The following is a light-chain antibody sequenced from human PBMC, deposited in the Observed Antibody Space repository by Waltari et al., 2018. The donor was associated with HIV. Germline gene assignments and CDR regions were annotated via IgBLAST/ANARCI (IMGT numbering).Light chain of an antibody. V-gene: IGLV1-47*01. CDR3: STWDKTQSAQV. CDR1: VSNIGTSS. J-gene: IGLJ3*02. Sequence: QPVLTQLPSVSGTPGQTVTISCSGSVSNIGTSSVYWYQVLPGTTPRLLIFSNHERPSGVPGRFSGSKSGASASLTIFGLRSEDEADYYCSTWDKTQSAQVFGGGTKLTVL. CDR2: SNH.